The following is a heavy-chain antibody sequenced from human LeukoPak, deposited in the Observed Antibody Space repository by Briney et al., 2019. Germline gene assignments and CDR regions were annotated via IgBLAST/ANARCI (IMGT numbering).Heavy chain of an antibody. CDR1: GFTFDDYA. CDR3: AKTAVAAYYFDY. J-gene: IGHJ4*02. V-gene: IGHV3-9*01. CDR2: ISWNSGSI. D-gene: IGHD6-19*01. Sequence: GGSLRLSCAASGFTFDDYAMHWVRHAPGKGLEWVSGISWNSGSIGYADSVKGRFTISGDNAKNSLYLQMNSLRAEDTALYYCAKTAVAAYYFDYWGQGTLVTVSS.